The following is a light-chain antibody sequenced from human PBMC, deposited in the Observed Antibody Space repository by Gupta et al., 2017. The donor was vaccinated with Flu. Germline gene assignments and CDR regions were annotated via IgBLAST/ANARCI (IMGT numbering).Light chain of an antibody. J-gene: IGKJ5*01. CDR2: DAS. CDR3: QQRKNWPLLT. CDR1: QSINNY. Sequence: ATLSLSPGDRATLSCRASQSINNYLAWYQQKLGQAPRLLIYDASARATGVPARFSGSGSGTDFTLTISNLEPDDFAFYYCQQRKNWPLLTFGQGTRLEIK. V-gene: IGKV3-11*01.